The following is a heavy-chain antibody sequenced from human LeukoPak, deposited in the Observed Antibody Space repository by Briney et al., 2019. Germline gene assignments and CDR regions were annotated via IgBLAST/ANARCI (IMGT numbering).Heavy chain of an antibody. D-gene: IGHD6-19*01. CDR2: IDSSGDSA. CDR1: GFSFSTFA. CDR3: VQQWLVLGGSDF. V-gene: IGHV3-23*01. J-gene: IGHJ3*01. Sequence: GGSLRMSCAGSGFSFSTFAMSWVRQAPGKGLEWVSAIDSSGDSAYYADSVKGRFTISRDNSNNTLYLQMNSLRGEDTAIYYCVQQWLVLGGSDFWGQGTMVTVSS.